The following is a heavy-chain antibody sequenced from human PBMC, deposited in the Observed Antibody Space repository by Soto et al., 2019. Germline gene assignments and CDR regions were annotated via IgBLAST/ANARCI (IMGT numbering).Heavy chain of an antibody. V-gene: IGHV1-69*01. D-gene: IGHD2-15*01. CDR1: GGTFSSYA. CDR2: IIPIFGTA. CDR3: ALGYCSGGSCFEIYGMDV. J-gene: IGHJ6*02. Sequence: QVQLVQSGAEVKKPGSSVKVSCKASGGTFSSYAISWVRQAPGQGLEWMGGIIPIFGTANYAQKFQGRVTTTADESTSTAYMELSSLRSEDTAVYYCALGYCSGGSCFEIYGMDVWGQGTTVTVSS.